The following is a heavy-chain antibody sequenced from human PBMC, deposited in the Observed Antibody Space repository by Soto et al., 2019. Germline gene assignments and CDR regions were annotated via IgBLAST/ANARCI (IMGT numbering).Heavy chain of an antibody. J-gene: IGHJ4*02. CDR2: IRRKAYGGTT. CDR1: GFILRDYA. D-gene: IGHD3-10*01. CDR3: SSAVNYYGWGSYYDEF. Sequence: PGGSLRLSCKGSGFILRDYALSWFRQAPGKGLEWVGFIRRKAYGGTTEYAENVKDRFSISRDDSKSLAYLHMNSLKIEDTAVYYCSSAVNYYGWGSYYDEFCGQGTLVTVSP. V-gene: IGHV3-49*03.